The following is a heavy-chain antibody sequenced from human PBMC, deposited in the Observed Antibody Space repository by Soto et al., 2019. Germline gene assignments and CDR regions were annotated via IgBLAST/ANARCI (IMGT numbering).Heavy chain of an antibody. J-gene: IGHJ4*02. V-gene: IGHV3-48*02. Sequence: EVQMVESGGDLVQPGGSLRLSCVVSGFSFRIYSMNCVRQAPGKGLEWISYISSDSGTIYYADSLKGRFTISRDNGKNSLYLQMNSLTDEDTAVYYCARGRLWSFDFWGQGTLVTVSS. CDR2: ISSDSGTI. CDR1: GFSFRIYS. CDR3: ARGRLWSFDF. D-gene: IGHD3-10*01.